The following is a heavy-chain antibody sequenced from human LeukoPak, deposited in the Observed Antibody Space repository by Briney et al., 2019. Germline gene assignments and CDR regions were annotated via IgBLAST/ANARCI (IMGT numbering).Heavy chain of an antibody. J-gene: IGHJ4*02. CDR3: ARDLVAGTPDYFDY. Sequence: GGSLRLSCAASGFTFSSYAMHWVRQAPGKGLDWVAVISFDGSIKAYADSVKGQFTISRDNPKNTLYLQMNSLRPEDTAVYYCARDLVAGTPDYFDYWSQGTLVTVSS. D-gene: IGHD6-19*01. V-gene: IGHV3-30-3*01. CDR1: GFTFSSYA. CDR2: ISFDGSIK.